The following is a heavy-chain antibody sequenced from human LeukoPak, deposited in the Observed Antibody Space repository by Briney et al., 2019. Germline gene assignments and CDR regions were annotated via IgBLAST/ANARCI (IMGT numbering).Heavy chain of an antibody. CDR1: GFTFSSYA. D-gene: IGHD3-3*01. Sequence: PGGSLRLSCAASGFTFSSYAVSWVRQAPGKGLEWVSAISGSGGSTYYADSVKGRFTISRDNSKNTLYLQMNSLRAEDTAVYYCARVMSGYYVVLDIWGRGTMVTVSS. CDR2: ISGSGGST. CDR3: ARVMSGYYVVLDI. J-gene: IGHJ3*02. V-gene: IGHV3-23*01.